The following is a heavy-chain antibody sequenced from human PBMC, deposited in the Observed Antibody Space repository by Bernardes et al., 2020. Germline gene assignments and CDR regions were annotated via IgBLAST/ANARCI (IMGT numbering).Heavy chain of an antibody. Sequence: GGSLRLSCAASGFTFSIYAMSWVRQAPGKGLEWVSVISGSGRSTYYADSVKGRFTISRDNSKNTLYLQMNSLRAEDTAVYYCAKAVEENQLLSPIDYWGQGTLVTVSS. V-gene: IGHV3-23*01. J-gene: IGHJ4*02. CDR3: AKAVEENQLLSPIDY. CDR1: GFTFSIYA. D-gene: IGHD2-2*01. CDR2: ISGSGRST.